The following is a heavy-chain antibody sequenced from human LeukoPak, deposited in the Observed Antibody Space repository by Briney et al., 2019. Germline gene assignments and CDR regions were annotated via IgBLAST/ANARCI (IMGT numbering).Heavy chain of an antibody. CDR2: IYSGGST. V-gene: IGHV3-53*01. CDR3: ARSITMVREFDY. CDR1: GFTVSSNY. D-gene: IGHD3-10*01. Sequence: GGSLRLSCAASGFTVSSNYMSWVRQAPGKGLVWVSVIYSGGSTYYADSVKGRFTISRDNSKNTLYLQMNSLRAEDTAVYYCARSITMVREFDYWGQGTLVTVSS. J-gene: IGHJ4*02.